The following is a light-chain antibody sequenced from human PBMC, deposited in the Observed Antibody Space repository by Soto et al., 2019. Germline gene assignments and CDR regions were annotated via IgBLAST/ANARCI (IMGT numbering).Light chain of an antibody. V-gene: IGLV2-14*01. CDR1: SSEVGGYNY. CDR2: DVS. J-gene: IGLJ1*01. Sequence: QSVLTQPASVSGSLGQSITISCTGTSSEVGGYNYVSWYQQHPGKAPKLMIYDVSNRPSGVSNRFSGSKSGNTASLTISGLQAEDEADYYCSSYTSSSTLDPYVFGTGTKVTV. CDR3: SSYTSSSTLDPYV.